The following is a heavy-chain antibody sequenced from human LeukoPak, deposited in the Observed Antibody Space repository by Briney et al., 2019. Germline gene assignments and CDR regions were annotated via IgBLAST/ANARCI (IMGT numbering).Heavy chain of an antibody. CDR2: ISSSSSYI. CDR1: GFTFSSYS. CDR3: ARDEGYYDSSGYYSPYYFDY. Sequence: PGGSLRLSCAASGFTFSSYSMNWVRQAPGKGLEWVSSISSSSSYIYYADSVKGRFTISRDNAKNSLYLQMNSLRAEETAVYYCARDEGYYDSSGYYSPYYFDYWGQGTLVTVSS. J-gene: IGHJ4*02. V-gene: IGHV3-21*01. D-gene: IGHD3-22*01.